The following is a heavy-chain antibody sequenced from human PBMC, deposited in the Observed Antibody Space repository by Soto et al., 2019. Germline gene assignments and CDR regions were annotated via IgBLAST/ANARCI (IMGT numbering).Heavy chain of an antibody. CDR3: ARGPKYYYDSSGDLDWFDP. CDR1: EFTFSIYG. V-gene: IGHV3-33*01. CDR2: IWYDGSNK. D-gene: IGHD3-22*01. Sequence: RGSLVLSCATSEFTFSIYGMHWVRQAPGKGLDWAAVIWYDGSNKYYADSGKGRFTISRDNSKNTLYLQMNSLRAEDTAVYYCARGPKYYYDSSGDLDWFDPWGQGTLVTVSS. J-gene: IGHJ5*02.